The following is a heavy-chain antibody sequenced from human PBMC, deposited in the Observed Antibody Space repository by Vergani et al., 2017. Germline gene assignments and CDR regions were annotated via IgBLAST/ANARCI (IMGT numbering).Heavy chain of an antibody. J-gene: IGHJ4*02. CDR2: IDWDDDN. CDR1: GFSLSTSGMC. V-gene: IGHV2-70*15. Sequence: QVTLRESGPALVKPTQTLTLTCTFSGFSLSTSGMCVSWIRQPPGKALEWLARIDWDDDNYYSTSLKTRLTISKDTSKNQVVLTMTNMDPVDTATYYCARINYGGNRYYFDYWGQGTLVTVSS. D-gene: IGHD4-23*01. CDR3: ARINYGGNRYYFDY.